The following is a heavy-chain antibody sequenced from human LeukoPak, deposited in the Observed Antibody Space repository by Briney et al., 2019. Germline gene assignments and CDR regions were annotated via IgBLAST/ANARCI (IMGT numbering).Heavy chain of an antibody. V-gene: IGHV3-33*01. J-gene: IGHJ4*02. CDR2: IWYDGSNK. CDR3: ARGGDTAMVHLLS. CDR1: GFTFSSYG. D-gene: IGHD5-18*01. Sequence: GGSLRLSRAASGFTFSSYGMHWVRQAPGKGLEWVAVIWYDGSNKYYADSVKGRFTISRDNSKNTLYLQMNSLRAEDTAVYYCARGGDTAMVHLLSWGQGTLVTVSS.